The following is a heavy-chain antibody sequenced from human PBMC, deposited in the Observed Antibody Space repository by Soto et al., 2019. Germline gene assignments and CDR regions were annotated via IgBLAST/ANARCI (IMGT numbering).Heavy chain of an antibody. V-gene: IGHV1-69*08. Sequence: QVQLVQSGAEVKKPGSSVKVSCKASGGTFSSYTISWVRQAPGQGLEWMGRIIPILGIANYAQKFQARVTITADKATSKAYMELSSLRSEDTAVYYCAREKQQLVRASAFDIWGQGKMVTVSS. CDR1: GGTFSSYT. D-gene: IGHD6-13*01. CDR2: IIPILGIA. CDR3: AREKQQLVRASAFDI. J-gene: IGHJ3*02.